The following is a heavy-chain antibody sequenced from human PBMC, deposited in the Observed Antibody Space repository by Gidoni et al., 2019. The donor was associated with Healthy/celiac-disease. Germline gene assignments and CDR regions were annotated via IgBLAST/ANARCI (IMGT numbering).Heavy chain of an antibody. CDR2: ISGSGGST. V-gene: IGHV3-23*01. D-gene: IGHD4-17*01. J-gene: IGHJ4*02. CDR1: GFTFSSYA. Sequence: EVQLLESGGGLVQPGGSLRLSCAASGFTFSSYAMSWVRQAPGKGLEGVSAISGSGGSTYYADSVKGRFTISRDNSKNTLYLQMNSLRAEDTAVYYCAKLPYGEKYFDYWGQGTLVTVSS. CDR3: AKLPYGEKYFDY.